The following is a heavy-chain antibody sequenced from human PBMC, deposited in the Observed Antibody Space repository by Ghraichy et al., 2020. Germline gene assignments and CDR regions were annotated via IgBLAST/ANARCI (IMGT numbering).Heavy chain of an antibody. D-gene: IGHD3-9*01. Sequence: LSLTCAVSGFTFSSYWMSWVRQAPGKGLEWVANIKQDGSEKYYVGSVRGRFTISRDNAKNSLYLQMNSLRAEDTAVYYCATDTKLGAWGQGTLVTVSS. CDR3: ATDTKLGA. J-gene: IGHJ5*02. CDR1: GFTFSSYW. V-gene: IGHV3-7*01. CDR2: IKQDGSEK.